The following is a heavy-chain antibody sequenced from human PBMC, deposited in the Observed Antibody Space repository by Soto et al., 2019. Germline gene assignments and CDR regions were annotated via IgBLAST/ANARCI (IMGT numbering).Heavy chain of an antibody. V-gene: IGHV4-30-4*01. D-gene: IGHD3-22*01. CDR2: IYYSGST. CDR1: GGSISSGDYY. CDR3: ARDLLENYYDSSGHWFDP. Sequence: SETLSLTCTVSGGSISSGDYYWSWIRQPPGKGLEWIGYIYYSGSTYYNPSLKSRVTISVDTSKNQFSLKLSSVTAADTAVYYCARDLLENYYDSSGHWFDPWGQGTLVTVSS. J-gene: IGHJ5*02.